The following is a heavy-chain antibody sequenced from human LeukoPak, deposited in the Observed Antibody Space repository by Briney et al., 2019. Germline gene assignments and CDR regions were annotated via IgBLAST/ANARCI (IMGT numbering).Heavy chain of an antibody. Sequence: PGGSLRLFCAASGCTFSSYEMNWVRQAPGMALEWVANRKQDGSEKYCVDCVKGRFTISRDNAKNSLYLQMNSLRAENRAVYYCARRGGDSVWFGELLPYYFDYWGQGTLVTVSS. CDR1: GCTFSSYE. CDR3: ARRGGDSVWFGELLPYYFDY. V-gene: IGHV3-7*01. J-gene: IGHJ4*02. D-gene: IGHD3-10*01. CDR2: RKQDGSEK.